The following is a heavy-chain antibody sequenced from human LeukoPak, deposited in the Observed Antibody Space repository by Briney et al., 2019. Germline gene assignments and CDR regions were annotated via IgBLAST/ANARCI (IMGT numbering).Heavy chain of an antibody. V-gene: IGHV3-7*01. CDR1: GFTFSSYW. D-gene: IGHD6-13*01. CDR3: ARGPPSWSGPIDY. CDR2: IKQDGSEK. Sequence: GGSLRLSCAASGFTFSSYWMSWVRQAPGKGLEWVANIKQDGSEKYYVDSVKGRFTISRDNAKNSLYLQMHSLRAEDTAVYYCARGPPSWSGPIDYWGQGTLVTVSS. J-gene: IGHJ4*02.